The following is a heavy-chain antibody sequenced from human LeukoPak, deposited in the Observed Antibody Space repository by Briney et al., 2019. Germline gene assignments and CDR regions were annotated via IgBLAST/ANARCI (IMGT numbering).Heavy chain of an antibody. CDR3: ARRIGFCSGGSCDPYYFDY. J-gene: IGHJ4*02. Sequence: KTGGSLILSCAASGFTFSHFGMNWVRQAPGKGLEWVSSITTTSTYIHYADSVKGRFTISRDNAKNSLYLQMNGLRAEDTAVYYCARRIGFCSGGSCDPYYFDYWGQGTLVTVPS. CDR2: ITTTSTYI. CDR1: GFTFSHFG. D-gene: IGHD2-15*01. V-gene: IGHV3-21*01.